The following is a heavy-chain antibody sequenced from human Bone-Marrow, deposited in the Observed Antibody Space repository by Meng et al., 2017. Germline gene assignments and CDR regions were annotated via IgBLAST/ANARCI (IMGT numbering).Heavy chain of an antibody. Sequence: ASVKVSCKASGGTFSSYAISWVRQAPGQGLEWMGWISAYNGNTNYAQKLQGRVTMTTDTSTSTAYMELRSLRSDDTAVYYCARADDPQSPFGSISNYYYGMDVWGQGTTVTVSS. D-gene: IGHD3-16*01. CDR3: ARADDPQSPFGSISNYYYGMDV. CDR2: ISAYNGNT. CDR1: GGTFSSYA. J-gene: IGHJ6*02. V-gene: IGHV1-18*01.